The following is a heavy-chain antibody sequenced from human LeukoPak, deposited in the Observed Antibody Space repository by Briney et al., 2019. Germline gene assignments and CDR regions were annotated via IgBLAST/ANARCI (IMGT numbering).Heavy chain of an antibody. J-gene: IGHJ3*02. Sequence: PGGSLRLSCAASGFTFSNYGMSWVRQAPGKGLEWVSVTSGSGENSYYADSVKGRFTISRDNSKNTLYLQMNSLRAEDTAVYYCAKIPSDPSEPLPPHAFDIWGQGTMVTVSS. CDR3: AKIPSDPSEPLPPHAFDI. D-gene: IGHD1-14*01. CDR2: TSGSGENS. CDR1: GFTFSNYG. V-gene: IGHV3-23*01.